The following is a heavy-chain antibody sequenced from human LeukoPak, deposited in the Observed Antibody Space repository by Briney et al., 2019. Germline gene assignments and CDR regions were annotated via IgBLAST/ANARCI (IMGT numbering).Heavy chain of an antibody. CDR2: IYFSGNS. CDR1: GGSIGSFY. Sequence: SETLSLTCTVSGGSIGSFYWSWIRQPPGKGLEWIGYIYFSGNSNYNPSLKSRVTISVDASKNQFSLKLTSVTAADTAVYWCAKSLFRSGYDYDYWGQGTLVTVSS. D-gene: IGHD5-12*01. V-gene: IGHV4-59*01. CDR3: AKSLFRSGYDYDY. J-gene: IGHJ4*02.